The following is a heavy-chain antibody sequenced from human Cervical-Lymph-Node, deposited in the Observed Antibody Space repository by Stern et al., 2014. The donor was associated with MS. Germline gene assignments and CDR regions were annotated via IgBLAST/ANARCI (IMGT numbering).Heavy chain of an antibody. V-gene: IGHV3-33*01. CDR1: GFTFSSYG. Sequence: VQLLESGGGVVQPGRSLRLSCAASGFTFSSYGMHWVRQAPGKGLEWVAVIWYDGSNKYYADSVKGRFTISRDNSKNTLYLQMNSLRAEDTAVYYCARDAYYYDSSGYYLFDYWGQGTLVTVSS. CDR3: ARDAYYYDSSGYYLFDY. J-gene: IGHJ4*02. D-gene: IGHD3-22*01. CDR2: IWYDGSNK.